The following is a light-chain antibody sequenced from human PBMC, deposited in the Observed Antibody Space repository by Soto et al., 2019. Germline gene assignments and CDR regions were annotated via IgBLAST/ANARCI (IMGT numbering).Light chain of an antibody. J-gene: IGKJ5*01. Sequence: DIQMTLSPSSLSASVGDRVTIICQASQNINNYLNWYQQKPGRAPKLLIYDASNLEAGVPSRFRGSGSGTDFTFTISRLQAEDIATYYCQQYETLTTFGQGTRLEIK. CDR1: QNINNY. V-gene: IGKV1-33*01. CDR3: QQYETLTT. CDR2: DAS.